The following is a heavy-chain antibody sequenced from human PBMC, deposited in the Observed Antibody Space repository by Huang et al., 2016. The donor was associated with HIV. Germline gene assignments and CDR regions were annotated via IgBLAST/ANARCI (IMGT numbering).Heavy chain of an antibody. Sequence: LVESGGGLVQPGGSLRLSCGGSTVTFTAYWLTGVRQPPGKGLEWVASRRQDGSEKFYLDSVKGRFNISRDNGKKLLFLDMTSLQVDDTATYFCVTKASAMDVWGQGTTVIVSS. V-gene: IGHV3-7*01. CDR3: VTKASAMDV. D-gene: IGHD2-8*01. J-gene: IGHJ6*02. CDR1: TVTFTAYW. CDR2: RRQDGSEK.